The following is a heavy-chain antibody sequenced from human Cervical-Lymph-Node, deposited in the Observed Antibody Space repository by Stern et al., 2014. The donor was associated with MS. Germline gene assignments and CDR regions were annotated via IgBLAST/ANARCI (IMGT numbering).Heavy chain of an antibody. V-gene: IGHV3-33*01. CDR1: XFXXSGXX. CDR2: IXXXGNNK. CDR3: ARDGPHYDYNGRGDXXDV. Sequence: MQLXXXXGGVVXXGXXXRLSCXXSXFXXSGXXXXXXRQXXXKXXXXXXXIXXXGNNKWYADSVKGRFTISRDNSRNTMYLQMNSMSLEDTAMYYCARDGPHYDYNGRGDXXDVWGQGAMVTVSS. D-gene: IGHD3-16*01. J-gene: IGHJ3*01.